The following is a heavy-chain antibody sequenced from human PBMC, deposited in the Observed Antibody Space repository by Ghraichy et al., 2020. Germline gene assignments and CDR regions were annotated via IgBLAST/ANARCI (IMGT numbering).Heavy chain of an antibody. V-gene: IGHV3-72*01. D-gene: IGHD6-19*01. CDR1: GFSLSDHY. Sequence: GGSLRLSCAVSGFSLSDHYMDWVRQAPGKGLEWVARSRNRANRYTTEYAASVKGRFTISREDSKNLLSLQMNRLKAEDTAVYYCVRNNRVVEKDSGSDPIFYYIYYMDVWGKGTTVSVSS. CDR3: VRNNRVVEKDSGSDPIFYYIYYMDV. CDR2: SRNRANRYTT. J-gene: IGHJ6*03.